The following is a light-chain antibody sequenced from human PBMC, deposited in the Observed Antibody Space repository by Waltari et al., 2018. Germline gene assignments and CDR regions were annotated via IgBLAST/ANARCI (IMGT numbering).Light chain of an antibody. Sequence: QSALTQPPSASGSPGQSVTISYTGTSSDVGGFDYVSWYQQHPGKVPRLMIYEVSRRPSGVRDRVSGSKSGKTASLTDSVLQVEDEADDYCSSFAGSSQMLFGGGTKLTVL. CDR2: EVS. CDR3: SSFAGSSQML. V-gene: IGLV2-8*01. J-gene: IGLJ2*01. CDR1: SSDVGGFDY.